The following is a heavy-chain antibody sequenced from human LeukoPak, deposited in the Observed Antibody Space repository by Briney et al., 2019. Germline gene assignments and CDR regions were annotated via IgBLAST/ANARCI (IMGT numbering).Heavy chain of an antibody. D-gene: IGHD4-23*01. CDR3: ARDVFETNPDTVAWSSPDY. J-gene: IGHJ4*02. CDR1: GFTFSSYS. CDR2: ISSSSSYI. Sequence: PGGSLRLSCAASGFTFSSYSMNWVRQAPGKGLEWVSSISSSSSYIYYADSVKGRFTISRDNAKNSLYLQMNSLRAEDTAVYYCARDVFETNPDTVAWSSPDYWGQGTLVTVSS. V-gene: IGHV3-21*01.